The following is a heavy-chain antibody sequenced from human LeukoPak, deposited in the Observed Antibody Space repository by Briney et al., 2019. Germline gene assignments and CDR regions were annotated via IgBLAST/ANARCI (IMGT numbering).Heavy chain of an antibody. Sequence: SETLSLTCTVSGGSISSGGYFWSWIRQHPGKGLEWIGYIYYSGSTYYNPSLKSRVTISVDTSKNQFSLKLSSVTAADTAVYYCARGIAARHFDYWGQGTLVTVSS. J-gene: IGHJ4*02. CDR1: GGSISSGGYF. CDR2: IYYSGST. V-gene: IGHV4-31*03. CDR3: ARGIAARHFDY. D-gene: IGHD6-6*01.